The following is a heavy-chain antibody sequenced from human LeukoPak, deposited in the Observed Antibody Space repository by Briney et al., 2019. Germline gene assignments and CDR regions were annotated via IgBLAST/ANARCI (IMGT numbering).Heavy chain of an antibody. CDR3: ARVGLYCSSTSCYLGYYYYYMDV. J-gene: IGHJ6*03. D-gene: IGHD2-2*01. V-gene: IGHV3-23*01. CDR2: ISSSGGST. CDR1: GFTFSSYA. Sequence: GGSLRLSCAASGFTFSSYAMTWVRQAPGKGLEWVSSISSSGGSTYYADSVRGRFTISRDNAKNSLYLQMNSLRAEDTAVYYCARVGLYCSSTSCYLGYYYYYMDVWGKGTTVTVSS.